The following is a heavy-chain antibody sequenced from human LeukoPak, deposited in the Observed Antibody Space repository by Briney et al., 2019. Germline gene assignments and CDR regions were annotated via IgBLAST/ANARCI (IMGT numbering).Heavy chain of an antibody. CDR2: IKQDGSEK. Sequence: GGSLRLSCAASGFILSGYWMTWVRQAPGKGLEWVANIKQDGSEKYYVDSVKGRFTISRDNAKNSLYLQMNSLRAEDTAVYYCARRADNRGNYFDYWGQGTLVTVSS. CDR3: ARRADNRGNYFDY. D-gene: IGHD1-14*01. V-gene: IGHV3-7*01. J-gene: IGHJ4*02. CDR1: GFILSGYW.